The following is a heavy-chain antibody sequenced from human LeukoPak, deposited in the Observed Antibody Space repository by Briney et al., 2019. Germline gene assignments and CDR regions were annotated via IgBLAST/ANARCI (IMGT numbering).Heavy chain of an antibody. J-gene: IGHJ4*02. Sequence: SETLSLTCAVYGGSFSGYYWSWIRQPPGKGLEWIGEINHSGSTNYNPSLKSRVTISVDTSKNQFSLKLSSVTAADTAVYYCATRYSGSYSRSFWGQGTLVTVSP. CDR3: ATRYSGSYSRSF. D-gene: IGHD1-26*01. CDR1: GGSFSGYY. V-gene: IGHV4-34*01. CDR2: INHSGST.